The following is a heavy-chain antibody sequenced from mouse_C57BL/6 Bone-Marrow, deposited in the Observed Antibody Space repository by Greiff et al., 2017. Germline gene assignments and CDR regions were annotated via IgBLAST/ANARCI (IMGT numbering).Heavy chain of an antibody. CDR2: IYPGDGDT. J-gene: IGHJ4*01. CDR1: GYAFSSSW. CDR3: AIWLRQAMDY. Sequence: QVQLQQSGPELVKPGASVKISCKASGYAFSSSWMNWVKQRPGKGLEWIGRIYPGDGDTNYNGTFKGKATLTADKSSSTAYMQLSSLTSEDSAVYFCAIWLRQAMDYWGQGTSVTVSS. V-gene: IGHV1-82*01. D-gene: IGHD2-2*01.